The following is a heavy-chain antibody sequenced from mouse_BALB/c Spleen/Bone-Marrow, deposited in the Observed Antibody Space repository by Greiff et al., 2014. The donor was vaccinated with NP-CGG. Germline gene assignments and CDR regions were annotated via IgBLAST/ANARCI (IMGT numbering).Heavy chain of an antibody. V-gene: IGHV14-3*02. CDR2: IDPAIFT. Sequence: SGAELVKPGASVKLSCTASGFNIKDTYLHWVKQRPEQGLDWIGRIDPAIFTKYDPKFQGKATITADTSSNTAYLHLSSLTSEDTAVYYCASYRYGWYFDAWGAGTTVTVSS. D-gene: IGHD2-14*01. J-gene: IGHJ1*01. CDR1: GFNIKDTY. CDR3: ASYRYGWYFDA.